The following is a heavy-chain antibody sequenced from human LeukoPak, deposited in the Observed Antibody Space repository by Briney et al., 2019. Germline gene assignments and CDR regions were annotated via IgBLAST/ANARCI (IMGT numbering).Heavy chain of an antibody. CDR3: ARTTHRTSDAFDI. D-gene: IGHD4-11*01. J-gene: IGHJ3*02. CDR2: IYYSGST. CDR1: AGSISSSSYS. Sequence: SETLSLTCTVSAGSISSSSYSWGWIRQPPGRGLEWIGSIYYSGSTYFNPSLKSRVTISVDTSKNQFSLKPSSVAAADTAVYYCARTTHRTSDAFDIWGQGAMVTVSS. V-gene: IGHV4-39*01.